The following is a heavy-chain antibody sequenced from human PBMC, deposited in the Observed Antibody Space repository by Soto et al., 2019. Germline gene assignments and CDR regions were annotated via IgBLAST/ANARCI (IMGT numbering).Heavy chain of an antibody. V-gene: IGHV1-46*04. D-gene: IGHD3-16*01. Sequence: QVQLVQSGAEVKKPGASVKVSCKASGYTFTSYYMHWVRQAPGQGLEWMGIINASGGSTSYAQKSKGRDTMTRDTSTSTVYMEPSSLRSEDTAVYYCAWGGHYDYYGMDVWGQGTTVTVSS. J-gene: IGHJ6*02. CDR2: INASGGST. CDR1: GYTFTSYY. CDR3: AWGGHYDYYGMDV.